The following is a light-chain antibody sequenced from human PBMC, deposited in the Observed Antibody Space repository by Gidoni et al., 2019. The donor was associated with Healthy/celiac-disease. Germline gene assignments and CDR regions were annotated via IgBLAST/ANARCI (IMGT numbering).Light chain of an antibody. J-gene: IGKJ3*01. CDR2: DAS. CDR3: QQRSNWPPIFT. V-gene: IGKV3-11*01. CDR1: QSVSSY. Sequence: EIVLTQSPATLSLSPGERATLSCRASQSVSSYLAWYQQKPGQAPRLLSYDASNRATGIPARLSGSGSGTDFTLTISSLEPEDFAVYYGQQRSNWPPIFTFGPGTKVDIK.